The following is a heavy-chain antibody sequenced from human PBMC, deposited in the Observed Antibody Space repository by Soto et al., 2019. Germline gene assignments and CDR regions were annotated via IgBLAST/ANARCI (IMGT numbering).Heavy chain of an antibody. CDR2: IWYDGSNK. J-gene: IGHJ6*02. Sequence: GGSLRLSCAASGFTFSSYGMHWVRQAPGKGLEWVAVIWYDGSNKYYADSVKGRFTISRDNSKNTLYLQMNSLRAEDTAVYYCARDPMKLPFGGVIVIPDSPDYYYYCMDVWGQGTTVTVSS. V-gene: IGHV3-33*01. D-gene: IGHD3-16*02. CDR3: ARDPMKLPFGGVIVIPDSPDYYYYCMDV. CDR1: GFTFSSYG.